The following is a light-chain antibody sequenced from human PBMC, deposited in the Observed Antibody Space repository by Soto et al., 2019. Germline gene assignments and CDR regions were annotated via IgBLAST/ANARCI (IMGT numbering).Light chain of an antibody. Sequence: EIQMTQSPSSLSASVGARVPITCRASQGISTYVNWYQQKPGKAPKLLIYAASSLQSGVPSRFSGSGSETEFTLTISSLQSEDFAVYYCQQYNNWPQTFGQGTRLEIK. V-gene: IGKV1-39*01. J-gene: IGKJ5*01. CDR2: AAS. CDR1: QGISTY. CDR3: QQYNNWPQT.